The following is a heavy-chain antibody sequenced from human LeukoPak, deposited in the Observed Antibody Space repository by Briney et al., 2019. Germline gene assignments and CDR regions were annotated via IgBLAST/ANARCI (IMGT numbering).Heavy chain of an antibody. J-gene: IGHJ4*02. CDR1: GFTFSSYG. V-gene: IGHV3-30*18. D-gene: IGHD3-9*01. CDR2: ISYDGSNK. Sequence: PGGSLRLSCAASGFTFSSYGMHWVRQAPGKGLEWVAVISYDGSNKYYADSVKGRFTISRDNSKNTLYLQMNSLRAEDTAVYYCAKDGDILTGYYGPVDYWGQGTLVTVSS. CDR3: AKDGDILTGYYGPVDY.